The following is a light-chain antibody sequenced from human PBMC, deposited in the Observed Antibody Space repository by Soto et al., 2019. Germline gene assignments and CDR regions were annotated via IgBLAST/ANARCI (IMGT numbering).Light chain of an antibody. J-gene: IGLJ1*01. CDR2: EVV. CDR1: KSDIGVYDF. CDR3: KSYAGSNTYV. V-gene: IGLV2-8*01. Sequence: SVLAQPPSASVSPGQSVTISCTGTKSDIGVYDFVSWYQHHPGKAPRLIIYEVVQRPSGVPDRFSGSKSGNTASLTVSGLQAADEADYFCKSYAGSNTYVFGSGTKVTV.